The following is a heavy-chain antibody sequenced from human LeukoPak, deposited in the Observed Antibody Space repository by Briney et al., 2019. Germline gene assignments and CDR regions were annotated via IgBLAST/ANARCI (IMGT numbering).Heavy chain of an antibody. CDR3: AKGHTDSSGYYYFDS. Sequence: GGSLRLSCAASGFTFSSYAMSWVRQAPGKGLEWVSAISGSGGSTYYADSVKGRFTISRDNSKNTLYLQMNSLRAEDTAVYYCAKGHTDSSGYYYFDSWGQGTLVTVSS. CDR1: GFTFSSYA. D-gene: IGHD3-22*01. V-gene: IGHV3-23*01. J-gene: IGHJ4*02. CDR2: ISGSGGST.